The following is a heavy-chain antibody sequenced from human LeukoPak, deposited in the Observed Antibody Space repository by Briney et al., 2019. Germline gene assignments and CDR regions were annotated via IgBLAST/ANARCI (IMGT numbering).Heavy chain of an antibody. CDR3: ARGLRGSPAFDC. CDR1: GYTFTSYY. D-gene: IGHD2-2*01. Sequence: ASVKVSCKASGYTFTSYYMHWVRQAPGQGLEWMGIINPSGGSTSYAQKFQGRVTMTRDTSISTASMELSRLRSDDTAVYYCARGLRGSPAFDCWGQGTLVTVSS. J-gene: IGHJ4*02. V-gene: IGHV1-46*01. CDR2: INPSGGST.